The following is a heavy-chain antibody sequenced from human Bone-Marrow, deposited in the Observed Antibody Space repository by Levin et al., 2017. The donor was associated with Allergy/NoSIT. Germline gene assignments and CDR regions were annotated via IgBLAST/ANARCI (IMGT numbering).Heavy chain of an antibody. Sequence: EASVKVSCKASGYTFTSYYMHWVRQAPGQGLEWMGIINPSGGSTSYAQKFQGRVTMTRDTSTSTVYMELSSLRSEDTAVYYCARDSLITFGGVIINNFGDFDYWGQGTLVTVSS. CDR3: ARDSLITFGGVIINNFGDFDY. CDR1: GYTFTSYY. V-gene: IGHV1-46*01. J-gene: IGHJ4*02. D-gene: IGHD3-16*02. CDR2: INPSGGST.